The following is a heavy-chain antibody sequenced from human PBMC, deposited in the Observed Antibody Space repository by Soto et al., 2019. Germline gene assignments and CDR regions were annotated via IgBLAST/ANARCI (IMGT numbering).Heavy chain of an antibody. CDR2: IIPILGIA. D-gene: IGHD4-4*01. J-gene: IGHJ6*03. CDR1: GYTFTSYT. Sequence: SVKVSCKASGYTFTSYTISWVRKAPGQGLEWMGRIIPILGIANYAQKFQGRVTITADKSTSTAYMELSSLRSEDTAVYYCARDPPVDSPFLQDYYYCMDVWGKGTTVTVSS. CDR3: ARDPPVDSPFLQDYYYCMDV. V-gene: IGHV1-69*04.